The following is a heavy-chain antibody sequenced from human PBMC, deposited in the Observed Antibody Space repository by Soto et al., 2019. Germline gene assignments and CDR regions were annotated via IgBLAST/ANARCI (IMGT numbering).Heavy chain of an antibody. Sequence: QVQLQESGPGLVKPSQTLSLTCTVSGGSISSGGYYWSWIRQHPGKGLEWIGYIYYSGSTYYNPSLTSRVTISVDTSKNQFSLKLSSVTAADTAVYYCARDRLNYGDYVLGWFDPWGQGTLVTVSS. V-gene: IGHV4-31*03. CDR3: ARDRLNYGDYVLGWFDP. D-gene: IGHD4-17*01. J-gene: IGHJ5*02. CDR1: GGSISSGGYY. CDR2: IYYSGST.